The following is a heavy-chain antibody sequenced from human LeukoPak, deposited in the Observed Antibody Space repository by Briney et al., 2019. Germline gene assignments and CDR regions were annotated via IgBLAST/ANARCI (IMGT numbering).Heavy chain of an antibody. D-gene: IGHD1-26*01. CDR1: GSTFTSYD. Sequence: AASVKVSCKASGSTFTSYDINWVRQATGQGLEWMGWMNPNSGNTGYAQKFQGRVTMTRNTSISTAYMELSSLRSEDTAVYYCARGPTTNNWFDPWGQGTLVTVSS. J-gene: IGHJ5*02. CDR2: MNPNSGNT. V-gene: IGHV1-8*01. CDR3: ARGPTTNNWFDP.